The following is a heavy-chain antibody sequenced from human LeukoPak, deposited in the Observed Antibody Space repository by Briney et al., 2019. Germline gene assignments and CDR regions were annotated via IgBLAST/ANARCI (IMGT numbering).Heavy chain of an antibody. J-gene: IGHJ4*02. D-gene: IGHD1-14*01. CDR2: ISFDGTKE. CDR3: ARSKLASGRKFDY. Sequence: PGGSLRLSCAASGFTVSSNYMNWVRQAPGKGLEWVAVISFDGTKEYYADSVQGRFNISRDNSRNTLYLQMNFLRGEDTAMFYCARSKLASGRKFDYWGQGALVTVSS. V-gene: IGHV3-30*03. CDR1: GFTVSSNY.